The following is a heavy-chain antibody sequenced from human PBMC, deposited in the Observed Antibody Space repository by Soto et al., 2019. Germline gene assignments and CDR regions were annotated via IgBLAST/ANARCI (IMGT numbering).Heavy chain of an antibody. V-gene: IGHV4-59*01. CDR1: GGSISSYY. Sequence: SETLSLTCTVSGGSISSYYWSWIRQPPGKGLEWIGYIYYSGSTNYNPSLKSRVTISVDTSKNQFSLKLSSMTAADTAVYYCARDRFGSSSWHFDYWGQGTLVTVSS. J-gene: IGHJ4*02. CDR2: IYYSGST. CDR3: ARDRFGSSSWHFDY. D-gene: IGHD6-13*01.